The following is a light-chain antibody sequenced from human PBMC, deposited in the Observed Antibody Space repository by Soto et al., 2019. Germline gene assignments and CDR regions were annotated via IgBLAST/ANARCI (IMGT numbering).Light chain of an antibody. J-gene: IGLJ1*01. Sequence: QSALTQPASGSGSPGHSITISCGGTSSDVGAYIYVSWYQQYPGKAPKLIVYEVNNRPSGVSGRFSGSKSDTTAYLTISGLQAEDEADYYCSSYSDSDTKVFGTGTKLTVL. CDR3: SSYSDSDTKV. CDR1: SSDVGAYIY. CDR2: EVN. V-gene: IGLV2-14*03.